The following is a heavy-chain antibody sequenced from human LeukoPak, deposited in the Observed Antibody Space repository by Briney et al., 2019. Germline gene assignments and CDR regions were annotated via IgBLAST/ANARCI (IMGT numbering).Heavy chain of an antibody. CDR3: ARDFSNFSYGTWFDP. Sequence: ASVKVSCKASGYTFTRYGITWVQQAPGQGLEWMGWISTYNGKTNYAQKVQDRVTMTTDTSTSTVYMELRGLRSDDTALYFCARDFSNFSYGTWFDPWGQGTLVTVSS. CDR1: GYTFTRYG. D-gene: IGHD1-1*01. J-gene: IGHJ5*02. CDR2: ISTYNGKT. V-gene: IGHV1-18*01.